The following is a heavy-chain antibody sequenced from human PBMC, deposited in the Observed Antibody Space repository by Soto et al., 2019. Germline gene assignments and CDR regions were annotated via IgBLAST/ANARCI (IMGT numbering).Heavy chain of an antibody. V-gene: IGHV1-3*01. D-gene: IGHD2-2*01. CDR3: ARGYCSSTSCQYYFDF. J-gene: IGHJ4*02. CDR1: GYTFTGYA. CDR2: INGGNGDT. Sequence: ASVKVSCKASGYTFTGYAIHWVLQAPGQRHEWMGWINGGNGDTKYSQKFQGRVTITRDTSASTAYMELTSLGSEDTAVYHCARGYCSSTSCQYYFDFWGQGTLVTVSS.